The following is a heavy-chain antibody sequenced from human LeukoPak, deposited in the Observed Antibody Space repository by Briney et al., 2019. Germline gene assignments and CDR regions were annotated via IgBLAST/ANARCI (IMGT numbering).Heavy chain of an antibody. V-gene: IGHV4-31*02. CDR1: GDSISSGISY. CDR2: IYYSGGT. CDR3: ARGIVVVVAADNWFDP. D-gene: IGHD2-15*01. J-gene: IGHJ5*02. Sequence: PSETLSLTYVVSGDSISSGISYWSWIRQHPGKGLEWIGYIYYSGGTYYNPSLKSRVTISVDTSKNQFSLKLSSVTAADTAVYYCARGIVVVVAADNWFDPWGQGTLVTVSS.